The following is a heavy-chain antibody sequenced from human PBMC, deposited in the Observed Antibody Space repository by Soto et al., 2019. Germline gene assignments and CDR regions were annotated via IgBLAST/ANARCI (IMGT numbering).Heavy chain of an antibody. CDR2: IYYSGTT. CDR1: GGSISISSYY. V-gene: IGHV4-39*01. J-gene: IGHJ4*02. CDR3: ARRTVTTPYYFDY. Sequence: QLQLQESGPGLVKPSETLSLTCTVSGGSISISSYYWDWIRQPPGKGLEWIGSIYYSGTTYYNPSLKSRLTLSVDTSKDQFSLRLSSVTAADTAVYYCARRTVTTPYYFDYWGQGTLVTVSS. D-gene: IGHD4-17*01.